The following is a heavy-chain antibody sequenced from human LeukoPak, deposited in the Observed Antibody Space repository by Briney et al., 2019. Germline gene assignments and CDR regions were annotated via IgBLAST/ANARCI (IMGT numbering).Heavy chain of an antibody. CDR3: AIGPAAAGTFDF. V-gene: IGHV1-2*06. J-gene: IGHJ4*02. CDR2: INPNTGGT. D-gene: IGHD6-13*01. Sequence: ASVKVSCKASGYTFTAYYIYWVRQAPGQGLEWMGRINPNTGGTNYARNFQGRVTMTGDTSISTAYMELTRLTSDDTAKYYCAIGPAAAGTFDFWGQGTLVTVSS. CDR1: GYTFTAYY.